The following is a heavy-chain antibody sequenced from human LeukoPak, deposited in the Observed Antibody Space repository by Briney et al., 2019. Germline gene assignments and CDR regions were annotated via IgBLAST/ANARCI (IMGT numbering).Heavy chain of an antibody. Sequence: GGSLRLSCAASGFTFSSYAMSWVRQAPGKGLEWVSAISGSSGSTYYADSVKGRFTISRDNSKNTLFLQMNSLRAEDTAVYYCAKSFDYGGNSLGSFFDYWGQGTLVTASS. J-gene: IGHJ4*02. CDR3: AKSFDYGGNSLGSFFDY. D-gene: IGHD4-23*01. CDR2: ISGSSGST. V-gene: IGHV3-23*01. CDR1: GFTFSSYA.